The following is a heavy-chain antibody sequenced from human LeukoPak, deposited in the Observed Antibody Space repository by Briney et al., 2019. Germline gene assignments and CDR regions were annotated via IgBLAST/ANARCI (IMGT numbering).Heavy chain of an antibody. V-gene: IGHV3-21*01. J-gene: IGHJ4*02. D-gene: IGHD4-17*01. Sequence: GGSLRLSCAASAFTFSSYSMNWVRQAPGKGLEWVSSISSSSSYIYYADSVKGRFTISRDNAKNSLYLQMNSLRAEDTAVYYCARGFTVTPDYWGQGTLVTVSS. CDR1: AFTFSSYS. CDR3: ARGFTVTPDY. CDR2: ISSSSSYI.